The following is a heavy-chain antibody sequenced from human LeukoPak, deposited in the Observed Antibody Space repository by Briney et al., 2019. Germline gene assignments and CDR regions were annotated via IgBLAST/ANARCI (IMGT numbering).Heavy chain of an antibody. CDR3: ARAGVMGTYYYMDV. J-gene: IGHJ6*03. V-gene: IGHV4-38-2*02. CDR2: IYHSGST. CDR1: GYSISSGYY. Sequence: SETLSLTCTASGYSISSGYYWGWIRQPPGKGLEWIGSIYHSGSTYYNPSLKSRVTISVDTSKNQFSLKLSSVTAADTAVYYCARAGVMGTYYYMDVWGEGTTVTVSS. D-gene: IGHD2-21*01.